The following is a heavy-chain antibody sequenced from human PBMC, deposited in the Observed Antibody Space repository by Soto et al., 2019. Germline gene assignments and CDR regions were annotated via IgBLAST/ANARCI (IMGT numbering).Heavy chain of an antibody. CDR2: IRSKANTYVT. CDR1: GFNFGDSA. V-gene: IGHV3-73*02. D-gene: IGHD3-16*01. J-gene: IGHJ4*02. Sequence: EVQLVESGGGLVQPGGSLKLSCAASGFNFGDSAMHWVRQASVKGLEWVARIRSKANTYVTAYAESVRGRFTISRYDSNKTQYLQMNGLKGDDTAMYYCTRGGAMGLNDYWGQGTLVTVSS. CDR3: TRGGAMGLNDY.